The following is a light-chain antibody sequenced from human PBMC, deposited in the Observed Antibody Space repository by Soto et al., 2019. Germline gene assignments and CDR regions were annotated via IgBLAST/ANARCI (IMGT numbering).Light chain of an antibody. CDR1: SSDIGGYNY. CDR3: DSYTSSSTYV. J-gene: IGLJ1*01. CDR2: EVS. Sequence: QSALTQPRSVSGSPGQSVTISCTGTSSDIGGYNYVSWYQQHPGKAPKLMIYEVSNRPSGVSNRFSGSKSGHTASLTISGLQAEDEADYYCDSYTSSSTYVFGTGTKVTVL. V-gene: IGLV2-14*01.